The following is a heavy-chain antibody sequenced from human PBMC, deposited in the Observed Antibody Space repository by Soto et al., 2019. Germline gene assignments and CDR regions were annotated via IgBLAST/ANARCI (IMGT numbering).Heavy chain of an antibody. CDR1: GGSISSSSYY. D-gene: IGHD1-1*01. J-gene: IGHJ4*02. CDR2: IYYSGST. CDR3: ARQGPGTGVDFDY. Sequence: PSETLSLTCTVSGGSISSSSYYWGWIRQPPGKGLEWIGSIYYSGSTYYNPSLKSRVTISVDTSKNQFSLKRSSVTAADTAVYYCARQGPGTGVDFDYWGQGTLVTVSS. V-gene: IGHV4-39*01.